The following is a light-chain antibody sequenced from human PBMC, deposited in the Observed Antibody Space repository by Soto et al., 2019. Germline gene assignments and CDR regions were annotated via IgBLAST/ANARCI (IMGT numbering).Light chain of an antibody. CDR3: QCFENNNCKWV. J-gene: IGLJ3*02. CDR2: DDD. Sequence: NFMLTQPHSVAESPGKTVTISCTRSSGSVASNYVQGYQRRPVSARSLLIYDDDQGSYGVPDRFSGSLDSPSNSASLTVSGLKPEDESDHSPQCFENNNCKWVFGGGTTLTVL. V-gene: IGLV6-57*03. CDR1: SGSVASNY.